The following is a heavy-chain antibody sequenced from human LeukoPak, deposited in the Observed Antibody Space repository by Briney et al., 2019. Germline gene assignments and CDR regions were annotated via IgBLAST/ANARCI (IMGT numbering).Heavy chain of an antibody. CDR3: ARDDRDGYNYGY. CDR2: IIPVLDIA. CDR1: VYTFTLYA. Sequence: VASVKVFCKVSVYTFTLYAIHWVRQASAQGFEWMGRIIPVLDIANYPQNFQGRVTITADNSTSTAYMELNSLRSEDTAVYYCARDDRDGYNYGYWGQGTLVTVSS. V-gene: IGHV1-69*04. J-gene: IGHJ4*02. D-gene: IGHD5-24*01.